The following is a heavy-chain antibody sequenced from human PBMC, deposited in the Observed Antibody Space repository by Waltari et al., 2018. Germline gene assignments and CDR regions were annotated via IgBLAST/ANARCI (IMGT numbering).Heavy chain of an antibody. CDR3: ARLWNGPDS. CDR2: INPDGSEQ. J-gene: IGHJ4*02. CDR1: GFTFYDYW. D-gene: IGHD1-1*01. Sequence: EMHLVASGAELVHPGGFLSVPCIASGFTFYDYWLSWVRQAPGKGLEWVANINPDGSEQNYADSVMGRFTISRDNAKKSLSLEMNSLRPEDTAVYYCARLWNGPDSWGQGALVTVSS. V-gene: IGHV3-7*03.